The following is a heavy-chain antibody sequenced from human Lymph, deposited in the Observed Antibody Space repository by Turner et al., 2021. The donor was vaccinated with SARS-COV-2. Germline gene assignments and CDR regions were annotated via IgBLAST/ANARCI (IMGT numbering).Heavy chain of an antibody. CDR1: GFTLSNHA. J-gene: IGHJ4*02. CDR3: ASNFWSAYRLDY. V-gene: IGHV3-30-3*01. Sequence: QVQLVESGGGVVQPGRSLRLSCAASGFTLSNHAMHWVRQAPGKGLEWVAVIAYDGTNKYYADAVKGRFTISRDNSKNTLYLQMNSLRSEDTAVYYCASNFWSAYRLDYWGQGTLVTVSS. D-gene: IGHD3-3*01. CDR2: IAYDGTNK.